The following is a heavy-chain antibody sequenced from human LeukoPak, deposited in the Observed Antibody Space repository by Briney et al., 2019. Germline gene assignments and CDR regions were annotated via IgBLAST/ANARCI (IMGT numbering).Heavy chain of an antibody. CDR3: ARASKTYYYSFDY. Sequence: PGGSLRLSCAASGFTFSSYAMSWIRQPPGKGLEWIGYIYYSGSTNYNPSLKSRVTISVDTSKNQFSLKLSSVTAADTAVYYCARASKTYYYSFDYWGQGTLVTVSS. CDR2: IYYSGST. D-gene: IGHD3-10*01. V-gene: IGHV4-59*01. J-gene: IGHJ4*02. CDR1: GFTFSSYA.